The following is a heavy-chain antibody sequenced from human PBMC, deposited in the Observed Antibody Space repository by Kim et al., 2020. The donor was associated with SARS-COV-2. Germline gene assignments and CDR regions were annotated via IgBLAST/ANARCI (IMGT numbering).Heavy chain of an antibody. Sequence: SETLSLTCAVSGGSISSSNWWSWVRQPPGKGLEWIGEIYHSGSTNYNPSLKSRVTISVDKSKNQFSLKLSSVTAADTAVYYCARGPDYGDLYSFDYWGQGTLVTVSS. D-gene: IGHD4-17*01. CDR3: ARGPDYGDLYSFDY. CDR2: IYHSGST. J-gene: IGHJ4*02. CDR1: GGSISSSNW. V-gene: IGHV4-4*02.